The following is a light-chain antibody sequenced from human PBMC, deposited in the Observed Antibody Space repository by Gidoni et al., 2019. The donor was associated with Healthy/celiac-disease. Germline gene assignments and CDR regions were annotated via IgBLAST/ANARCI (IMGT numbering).Light chain of an antibody. CDR1: SSDVGGYNY. CDR3: SSYAGSNNLV. CDR2: EVS. V-gene: IGLV2-8*01. Sequence: QSALTQPPSASGSPGQSATISCTGTSSDVGGYNYVSWYQYHPGKAPTRMIYEVSKRPSGVTDRFSGSKSGNTASLTVSGLQAEDEADYYCSSYAGSNNLVFGGGTKLTVL. J-gene: IGLJ3*02.